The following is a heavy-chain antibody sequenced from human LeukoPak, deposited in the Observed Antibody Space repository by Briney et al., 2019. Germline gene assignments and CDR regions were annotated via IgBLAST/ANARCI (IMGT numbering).Heavy chain of an antibody. CDR1: GDSISSSNCY. V-gene: IGHV4-39*07. Sequence: PSETLSLTCTVSGDSISSSNCYWGWIRQPPGKGLEWIGSIYFSGGTYYNAPLKSRVTISVDTSKNQFSLKLSSVTAADTAIYYCARGQLWPDYWGQGTLVTVSS. D-gene: IGHD5-18*01. J-gene: IGHJ4*02. CDR3: ARGQLWPDY. CDR2: IYFSGGT.